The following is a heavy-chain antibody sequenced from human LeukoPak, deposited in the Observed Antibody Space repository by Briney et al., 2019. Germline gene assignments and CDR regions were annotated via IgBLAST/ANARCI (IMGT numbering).Heavy chain of an antibody. CDR2: IYTSGST. D-gene: IGHD2-2*01. CDR3: ARQSGGYCSSTSCYFEGDNWFDP. J-gene: IGHJ5*02. Sequence: PSETLSLTCTVSGGSISSYYWSWIRQPPGKGLEWIGYIYTSGSTNYNPSLKSRVTISVDTSKNQFSLKLSSVTAADTAVYYCARQSGGYCSSTSCYFEGDNWFDPWGQGILVTVSS. V-gene: IGHV4-4*09. CDR1: GGSISSYY.